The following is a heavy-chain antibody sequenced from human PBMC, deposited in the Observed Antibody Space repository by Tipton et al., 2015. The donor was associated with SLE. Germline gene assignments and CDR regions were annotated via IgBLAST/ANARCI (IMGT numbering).Heavy chain of an antibody. CDR3: ARGESSGYYVDY. V-gene: IGHV3-74*01. J-gene: IGHJ4*01. CDR2: IYTDGSRT. Sequence: GSLRLSCAASGFTFSSYWMHWVRQAPGKRLVWVSRIYTDGSRTHYADSVRGRFTISRDNAKNTLYLQMNSLRAEDTAAYYCARGESSGYYVDYWSHGTLVTVSS. D-gene: IGHD3-22*01. CDR1: GFTFSSYW.